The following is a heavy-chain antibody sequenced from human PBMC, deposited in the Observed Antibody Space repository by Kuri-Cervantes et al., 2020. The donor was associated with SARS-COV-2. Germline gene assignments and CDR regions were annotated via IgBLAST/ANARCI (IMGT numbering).Heavy chain of an antibody. CDR1: GYSFTSYW. Sequence: KVSCKGSGYSFTSYWIGWVRQMPGKGLEWEGIIYPGDSDTRYSPSFQGQVTISADKSISTAYLQWSSLKASDTAMYYCARSEVGATTYLDYWGQGTLVTVSS. CDR3: ARSEVGATTYLDY. J-gene: IGHJ4*02. D-gene: IGHD1-26*01. V-gene: IGHV5-51*01. CDR2: IYPGDSDT.